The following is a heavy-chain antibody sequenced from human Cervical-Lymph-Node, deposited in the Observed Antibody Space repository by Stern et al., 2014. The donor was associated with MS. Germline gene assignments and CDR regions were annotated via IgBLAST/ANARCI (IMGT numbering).Heavy chain of an antibody. V-gene: IGHV1-69*01. CDR2: IIPIFSTR. Sequence: VQLVQSGAEVKRPGSSVKVSCRASGGTVSSYAINWVRQAPGQGLEWMGVIIPIFSTRNYAQKFQGRDTIVADESTNTAYMELSRLKSEDTALYYCATAGDATYFFDLWGQGTLVTVSS. J-gene: IGHJ4*02. CDR1: GGTVSSYA. CDR3: ATAGDATYFFDL. D-gene: IGHD5-24*01.